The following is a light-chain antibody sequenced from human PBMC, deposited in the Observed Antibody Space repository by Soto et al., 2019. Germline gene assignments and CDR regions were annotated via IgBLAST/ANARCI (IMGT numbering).Light chain of an antibody. Sequence: QSALTQPASVSGSPGQSITISCTGTSSDVGGYNYVSWYQQHPGKAPKLMIYDVSNRPSGVSNRFSGSKSGNTASLTISGLQAEDEFVYYCSSHTSSIFLGSVFGTGT. CDR3: SSHTSSIFLGSV. V-gene: IGLV2-14*01. CDR1: SSDVGGYNY. J-gene: IGLJ1*01. CDR2: DVS.